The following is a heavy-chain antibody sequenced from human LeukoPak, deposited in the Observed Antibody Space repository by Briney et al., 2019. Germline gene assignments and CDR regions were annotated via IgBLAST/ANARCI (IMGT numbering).Heavy chain of an antibody. D-gene: IGHD5-24*01. CDR1: GYSFTSYW. J-gene: IGHJ4*02. CDR3: ARLVTDGYNTGGFDY. V-gene: IGHV5-51*01. CDR2: IYPGDSDT. Sequence: GESLKISCKGSGYSFTSYWIGWVRQMPGKGLEWMGIIYPGDSDTRYSPSFQGQATISADKSIRPAYLQWSSLKASDTAMYYCARLVTDGYNTGGFDYWGQGTLVTVSS.